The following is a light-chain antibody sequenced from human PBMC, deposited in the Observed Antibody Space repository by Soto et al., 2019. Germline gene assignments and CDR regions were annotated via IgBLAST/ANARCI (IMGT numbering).Light chain of an antibody. CDR2: GAS. J-gene: IGKJ1*01. CDR1: QSVSSN. CDR3: HNYNNWPPWT. V-gene: IGKV3-15*01. Sequence: EIVMTQSPVTLSVSPGERATLSCRASQSVSSNLAWYQQKPGQAPRLLIYGASTRATGVPARFSGSGSGTEFTPTISSLQSEDFAVYYCHNYNNWPPWTFGQGTKVEIK.